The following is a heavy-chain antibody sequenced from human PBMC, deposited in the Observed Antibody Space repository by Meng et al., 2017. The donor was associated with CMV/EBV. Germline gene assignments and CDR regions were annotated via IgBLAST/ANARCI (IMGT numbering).Heavy chain of an antibody. CDR3: ARDLGLGSGSYYNTHGY. J-gene: IGHJ4*02. D-gene: IGHD3-10*01. Sequence: GSFSSFVISWMRQVPGQGLEWMGGILPISGTPNYARKFQGRVTITTDESTSTAYMELSRLRSEDTAVYYCARDLGLGSGSYYNTHGYWGQGTLVTVSS. V-gene: IGHV1-69*05. CDR2: ILPISGTP. CDR1: GSFSSFV.